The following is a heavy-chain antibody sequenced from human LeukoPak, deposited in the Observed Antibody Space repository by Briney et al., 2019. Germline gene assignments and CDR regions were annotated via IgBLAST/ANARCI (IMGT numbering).Heavy chain of an antibody. J-gene: IGHJ4*02. V-gene: IGHV4-38-2*02. CDR2: IYHSGST. CDR3: VRVRYSYGPPLHY. Sequence: SETLSLTCTVSGYSISSGYYWGWIGQPPGKGLEWIGSIYHSGSTYYNPSLKRRVTISVDTSTIQFYLKLSSVTAADTVVYYCVRVRYSYGPPLHYWRQGPLVSLSS. CDR1: GYSISSGYY. D-gene: IGHD5-18*01.